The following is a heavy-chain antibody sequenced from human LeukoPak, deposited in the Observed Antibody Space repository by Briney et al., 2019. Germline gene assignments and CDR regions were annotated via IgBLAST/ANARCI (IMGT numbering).Heavy chain of an antibody. J-gene: IGHJ5*02. Sequence: GGSLRLSCTASGFPFIEYSMNWVRQVPGKGLEWISYIGIDSGNTKYADSVRGRFTISADKAKNSLYLQMNSLRVEDTAVYYCARSDNWNDVWAWFDPWGQGTLVTVSS. CDR3: ARSDNWNDVWAWFDP. V-gene: IGHV3-48*01. CDR1: GFPFIEYS. D-gene: IGHD1-20*01. CDR2: IGIDSGNT.